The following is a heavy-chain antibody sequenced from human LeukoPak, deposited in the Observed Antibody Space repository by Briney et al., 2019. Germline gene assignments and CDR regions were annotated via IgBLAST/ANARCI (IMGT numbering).Heavy chain of an antibody. D-gene: IGHD6-19*01. Sequence: GRSLRLSCAASGFTFSSYAMHWVRQAPGKGLEWVAVISYDGSNKYYADSVKGRFTISRDNSKNTLYLQMNSLRAEDTAVYYCARESSGWYLAAFNAFDIWGQGTMVTVSS. CDR2: ISYDGSNK. CDR3: ARESSGWYLAAFNAFDI. J-gene: IGHJ3*02. CDR1: GFTFSSYA. V-gene: IGHV3-30*04.